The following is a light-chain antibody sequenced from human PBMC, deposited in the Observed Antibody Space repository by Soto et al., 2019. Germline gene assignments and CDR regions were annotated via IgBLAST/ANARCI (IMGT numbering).Light chain of an antibody. CDR2: DAS. CDR1: QTISTY. CDR3: QQYNSYWT. Sequence: DIQMTQSPSTLSASVGDRVTITCRASQTISTYVAWYQQKPGTAPHLLIYDASSLESGVPSRFSGSGSGTEFTLTINSLQPDDFATYYCQQYNSYWTFGQGTKVVIK. J-gene: IGKJ1*01. V-gene: IGKV1-5*01.